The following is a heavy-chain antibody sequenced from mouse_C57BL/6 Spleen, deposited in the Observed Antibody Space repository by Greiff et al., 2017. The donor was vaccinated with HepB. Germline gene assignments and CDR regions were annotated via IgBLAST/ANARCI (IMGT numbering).Heavy chain of an antibody. J-gene: IGHJ2*01. Sequence: EVQLQQSGPELVKPGASVKIPCKASGYTFTDYNMDWVKQSHGKSLEWIGDINHNNGGTIYNQKFKGKATLTVDKSSSTAYMELRSLTSEDTAVYYCARRRGSRPFDYWGQGTTLTVSS. CDR3: ARRRGSRPFDY. CDR2: INHNNGGT. D-gene: IGHD1-1*01. V-gene: IGHV1-18*01. CDR1: GYTFTDYN.